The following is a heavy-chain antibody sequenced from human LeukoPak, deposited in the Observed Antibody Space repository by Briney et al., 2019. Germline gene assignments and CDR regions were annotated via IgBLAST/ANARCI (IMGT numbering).Heavy chain of an antibody. J-gene: IGHJ6*03. CDR1: GGSISSGSYY. D-gene: IGHD3-16*01. CDR2: IYTSGST. Sequence: PSETLSLTCTVSGGSISSGSYYWSWIRQPAGKGLEWIGRIYTSGSTNYNPSLKSRVTISVDTSKNQFSLKLSSVTAADTAVYYCARDVSFWGGDFLHYYMDVWGKGTTVTVSS. V-gene: IGHV4-61*02. CDR3: ARDVSFWGGDFLHYYMDV.